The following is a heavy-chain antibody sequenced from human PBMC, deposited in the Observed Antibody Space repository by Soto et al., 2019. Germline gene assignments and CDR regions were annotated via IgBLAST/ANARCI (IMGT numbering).Heavy chain of an antibody. V-gene: IGHV4-31*03. J-gene: IGHJ4*02. Sequence: QVQLQESGPGLVKPSQTLSLTCTFSGASINSGGYYWSWLRQRPGTGLEWIGYIYYTGSTYYNPSLNSRLSISLDSSTNQFSLWLSSVTAADTAVYYCATGVAWAILPAHWCQGTRVTVAS. CDR1: GASINSGGYY. CDR3: ATGVAWAILPAH. CDR2: IYYTGST.